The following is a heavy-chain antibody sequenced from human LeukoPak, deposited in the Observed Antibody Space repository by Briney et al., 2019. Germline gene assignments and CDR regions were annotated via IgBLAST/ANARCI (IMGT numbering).Heavy chain of an antibody. J-gene: IGHJ4*02. CDR2: IWYDGSNK. CDR1: GFTCSSYA. V-gene: IGHV3-33*08. D-gene: IGHD5/OR15-5a*01. Sequence: GGSLRLSCAASGFTCSSYAMSWVRQAPGKGLEWVAVIWYDGSNKYYADSVKGRFTISRDNSKNTLYLQMNSLRAEDTAVYYCARDVLPARAFDYWGQGTLVTVSS. CDR3: ARDVLPARAFDY.